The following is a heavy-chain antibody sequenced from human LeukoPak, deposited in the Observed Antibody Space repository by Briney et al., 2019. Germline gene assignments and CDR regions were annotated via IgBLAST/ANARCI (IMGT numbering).Heavy chain of an antibody. J-gene: IGHJ4*02. Sequence: PSETLSLTCAVYGGSFSGCYWSWIRQPPGKGLEWIGEINHSGSTNYNPSLKSRVTISVDTSKNQFSLKLSSVTAADTAVYYCARVVGATDYRGQGTLVTVSS. V-gene: IGHV4-34*01. CDR3: ARVVGATDY. D-gene: IGHD1-26*01. CDR2: INHSGST. CDR1: GGSFSGCY.